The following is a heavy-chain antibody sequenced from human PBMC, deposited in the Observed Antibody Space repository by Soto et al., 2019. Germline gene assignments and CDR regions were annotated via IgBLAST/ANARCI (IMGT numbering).Heavy chain of an antibody. J-gene: IGHJ4*02. Sequence: QVQLQESGPGLVKPSETLSLTCSVSGGSVSSGSYYWSWIRQSPEKGLEWIGYIYYTGGTKYNPSLTSRVPIATDTSRNQFSLKLTSVPAADTAVYYCARLDVGLDSWGRGVLVPVSS. D-gene: IGHD1-26*01. CDR1: GGSVSSGSYY. CDR2: IYYTGGT. CDR3: ARLDVGLDS. V-gene: IGHV4-61*01.